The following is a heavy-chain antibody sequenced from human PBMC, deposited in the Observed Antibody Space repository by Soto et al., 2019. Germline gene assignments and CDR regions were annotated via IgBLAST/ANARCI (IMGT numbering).Heavy chain of an antibody. D-gene: IGHD4-4*01. CDR2: MYYSGST. CDR1: GGSISSSSYY. J-gene: IGHJ4*02. V-gene: IGHV4-39*01. Sequence: SETLSLTSTVSGGSISSSSYYWGWIRQPPGKGLEWIGSMYYSGSTYYNPSLKSRVTISVDTSKNQFSLKLSSVTAADAAVYYCASTTINPYYFDYWGQGTLVTVSS. CDR3: ASTTINPYYFDY.